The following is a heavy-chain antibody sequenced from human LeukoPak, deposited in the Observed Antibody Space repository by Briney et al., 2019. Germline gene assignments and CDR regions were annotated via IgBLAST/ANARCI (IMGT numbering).Heavy chain of an antibody. CDR2: TYYRSKWNV. CDR1: GDTVSSNFVT. D-gene: IGHD1-14*01. V-gene: IGHV6-1*01. CDR3: ARAKDGTFDY. J-gene: IGHJ4*02. Sequence: SQTLSLTCAISGDTVSSNFVTWNWIRQSPSRGLEWLGRTYYRSKWNVDYAVSVKSRITINPDTSKNQFSLQLNSVTPEDTAIYHCARAKDGTFDYWGQGTPVTVSS.